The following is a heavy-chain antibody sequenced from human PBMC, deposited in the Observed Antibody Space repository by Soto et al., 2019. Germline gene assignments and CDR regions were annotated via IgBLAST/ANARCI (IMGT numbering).Heavy chain of an antibody. V-gene: IGHV4-4*02. CDR2: IYHSGST. Sequence: QVQLQESGPGLVKPSGTLSLTCVVSGASLSSTNWWSWVRKSPGKGREWIGEIYHSGSTNYNPSLRGRVSISVDRPNHQFTLKIKYVTAEDTAAYYCATLPARSELRVLPIPTWGRGTQVTVSS. J-gene: IGHJ5*02. CDR1: GASLSSTNW. CDR3: ATLPARSELRVLPIPT. D-gene: IGHD2-2*02.